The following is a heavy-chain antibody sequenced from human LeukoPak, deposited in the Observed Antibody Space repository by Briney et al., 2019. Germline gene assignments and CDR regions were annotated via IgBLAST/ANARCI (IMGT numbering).Heavy chain of an antibody. J-gene: IGHJ4*02. Sequence: GGALRLSCAASGFTFSSYWMSWVRQALGKGLGWVANIKEDGNEKYYVDSVKGRFTISRDNAKNSLYLQMNSLRAEDTAVYYCARTGGSSGWYSPALLKYYFDYWGQGTLVTVSS. CDR3: ARTGGSSGWYSPALLKYYFDY. CDR1: GFTFSSYW. D-gene: IGHD6-19*01. CDR2: IKEDGNEK. V-gene: IGHV3-7*01.